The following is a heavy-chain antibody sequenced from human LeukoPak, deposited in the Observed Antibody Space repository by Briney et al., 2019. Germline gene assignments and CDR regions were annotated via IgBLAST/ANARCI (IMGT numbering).Heavy chain of an antibody. CDR2: IWYDGSNK. Sequence: PGGSLRLSCAASGFTFSSYGMHWVRQAPGKGLEWVAVIWYDGSNKYYADSVKGRFTISRDNSKNTLYLQMNSLRAEDTAVYYCARGPYYDFWSGYYTDYWGQGTLVTVSS. D-gene: IGHD3-3*01. CDR1: GFTFSSYG. V-gene: IGHV3-33*01. CDR3: ARGPYYDFWSGYYTDY. J-gene: IGHJ4*02.